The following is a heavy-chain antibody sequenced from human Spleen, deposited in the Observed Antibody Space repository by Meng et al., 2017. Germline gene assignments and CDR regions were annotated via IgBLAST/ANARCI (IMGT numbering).Heavy chain of an antibody. CDR2: ISSSSSYI. V-gene: IGHV3-21*01. Sequence: GESLKISCAASGFTVSHNYMSWVRQAPGKGLEWVSSISSSSSYIYYADSVKGRFTISRDNAKNSLYLQMNSLRAEDTAVYYCARAAGSGSYYMLFDYYYYGMDVWGQGTTVTAP. CDR1: GFTVSHNY. CDR3: ARAAGSGSYYMLFDYYYYGMDV. J-gene: IGHJ6*02. D-gene: IGHD1-26*01.